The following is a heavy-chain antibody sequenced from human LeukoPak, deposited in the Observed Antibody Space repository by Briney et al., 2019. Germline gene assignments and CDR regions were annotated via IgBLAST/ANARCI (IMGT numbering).Heavy chain of an antibody. CDR1: GFTFSSYA. CDR2: ISYDGSNK. Sequence: GGSLRLSCAASGFTFSSYAMHWVRQAPGKGLEWVAVISYDGSNKYYADSVKGRFTISRDNSKNTLYLQMNSLRAEDTAVYYCAKELWFGESQTGFDYWGQGTLVTVSS. CDR3: AKELWFGESQTGFDY. D-gene: IGHD3-10*01. V-gene: IGHV3-30*18. J-gene: IGHJ4*02.